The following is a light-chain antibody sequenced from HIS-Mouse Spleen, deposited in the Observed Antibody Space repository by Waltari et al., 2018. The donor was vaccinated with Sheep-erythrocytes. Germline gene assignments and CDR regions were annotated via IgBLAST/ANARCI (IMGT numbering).Light chain of an antibody. CDR2: DAS. J-gene: IGKJ2*01. CDR3: QQRSNWYT. CDR1: QSVSSY. Sequence: IVLTQSPATLSLSPGERATLPFTASQSVSSYLAWYQQKPGQAPRPLNYDASNSATGIPGRFSGSASATDITLTSSSLEPEDFAVYYCQQRSNWYTFGQGTKLEIK. V-gene: IGKV3-11*01.